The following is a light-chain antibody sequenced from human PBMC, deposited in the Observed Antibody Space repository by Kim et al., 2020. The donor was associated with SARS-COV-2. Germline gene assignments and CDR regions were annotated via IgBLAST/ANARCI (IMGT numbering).Light chain of an antibody. J-gene: IGKJ1*01. V-gene: IGKV3-20*01. CDR2: GAS. CDR1: QSVSSSY. Sequence: SPGEGATLSCRASQSVSSSYLAWYQQKPGQAPRLLIYGASSSATGIPDRFSGSGSGTDFTLTISRLEPEDFAVYYCQQYGSSPRTFGEGTKVDIK. CDR3: QQYGSSPRT.